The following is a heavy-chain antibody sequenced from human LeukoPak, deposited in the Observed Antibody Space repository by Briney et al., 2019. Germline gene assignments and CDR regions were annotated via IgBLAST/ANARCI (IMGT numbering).Heavy chain of an antibody. CDR2: IIPIFGTA. V-gene: IGHV1-69*13. D-gene: IGHD3-10*01. CDR3: ATSRRIHGSGLAVRYSWLDP. J-gene: IGHJ5*02. Sequence: SVKVSCKASGGTFSSYAISWVRQAPGQGLEWMGGIIPIFGTANYAQKFQGRVTITADESTNTAYMELSSLRYDDTAVYFCATSRRIHGSGLAVRYSWLDPWGPGTLVTVSS. CDR1: GGTFSSYA.